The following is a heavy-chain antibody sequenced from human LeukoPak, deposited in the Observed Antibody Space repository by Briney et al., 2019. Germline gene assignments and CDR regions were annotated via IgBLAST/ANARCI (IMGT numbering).Heavy chain of an antibody. V-gene: IGHV1-46*01. CDR2: INPSGGST. D-gene: IGHD2-8*01. CDR1: GYTFTSYY. Sequence: ASVKVSCKASGYTFTSYYMHWVRQAPGQGLEWMGIINPSGGSTSYAQKFQGRVTMTRDMPTSTDYMELSSLRSEDTAVYYCARRCPNGVCPMSLWGQGTLVTVSS. CDR3: ARRCPNGVCPMSL. J-gene: IGHJ4*02.